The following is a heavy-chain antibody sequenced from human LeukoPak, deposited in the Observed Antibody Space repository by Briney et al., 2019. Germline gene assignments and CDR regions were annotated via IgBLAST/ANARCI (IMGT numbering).Heavy chain of an antibody. J-gene: IGHJ6*03. V-gene: IGHV3-7*01. CDR2: IKQDGSEK. CDR1: GGSISSSSYY. Sequence: ETLSLTCTVSGGSISSSSYYWGWIRQPPGKGLEWVANIKQDGSEKYYVDSVKGRFTISRDNAKNSLYLQMNSLRAEDTAVYYCARDAHYYYYYMDVWGKGTTVTVSS. CDR3: ARDAHYYYYYMDV.